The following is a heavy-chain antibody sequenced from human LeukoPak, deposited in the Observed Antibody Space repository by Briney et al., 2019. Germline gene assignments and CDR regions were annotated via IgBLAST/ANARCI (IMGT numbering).Heavy chain of an antibody. CDR3: AKVMEQWLVPDYYYGMDV. CDR2: ISGSGGST. D-gene: IGHD6-19*01. J-gene: IGHJ6*02. Sequence: GGSLRLSCAASGFTFSSYAMSWVRQAPGKELEWVSAISGSGGSTYYADSVKGRFTISRDNSKNTLYLQMNSLRAEDTAVYYCAKVMEQWLVPDYYYGMDVWGQGTTVTVSS. CDR1: GFTFSSYA. V-gene: IGHV3-23*01.